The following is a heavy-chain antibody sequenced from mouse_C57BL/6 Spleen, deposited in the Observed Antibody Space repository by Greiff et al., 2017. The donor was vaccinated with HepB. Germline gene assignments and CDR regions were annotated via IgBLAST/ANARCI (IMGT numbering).Heavy chain of an antibody. V-gene: IGHV1-69*01. CDR2: IDPSDSYT. CDR3: ARCYDYDEYFDV. J-gene: IGHJ1*03. CDR1: GYTFTSYW. Sequence: QVQLQQSGAELVMPGASVKLSCKASGYTFTSYWMHWVKQRPGQGLEWIGEIDPSDSYTNYNQKFKGKSTLTVDKSSSTAYMQLSSLTSEDSAVYYCARCYDYDEYFDVWGTGTTVTVSS. D-gene: IGHD2-4*01.